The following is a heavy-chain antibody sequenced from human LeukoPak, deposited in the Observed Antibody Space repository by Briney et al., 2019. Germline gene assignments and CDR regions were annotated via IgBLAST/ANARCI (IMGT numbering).Heavy chain of an antibody. V-gene: IGHV3-11*01. Sequence: PGGSLRLSCAASGFTFSDYYMTWIRQAPGEGLEWVSYISSSSNTINYADSVKGRFTISRDNAQNSMFLQMNSLRVEDTAVYYCARGRIAARYLFDYWGHGTLVTVSS. D-gene: IGHD6-6*01. CDR3: ARGRIAARYLFDY. CDR2: ISSSSNTI. J-gene: IGHJ4*01. CDR1: GFTFSDYY.